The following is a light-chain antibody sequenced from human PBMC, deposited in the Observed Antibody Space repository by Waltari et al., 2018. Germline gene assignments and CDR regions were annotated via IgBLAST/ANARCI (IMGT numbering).Light chain of an antibody. CDR1: QNIRSW. J-gene: IGKJ1*01. V-gene: IGKV1-5*03. CDR3: QQYSSYSPWM. CDR2: KAS. Sequence: DIQMTQSPSTLSASVGDRVTITCRASQNIRSWLAWYQQKPGKAPKCLIYKASSLESGVPSRFSGSGSGTEFTLTISSLQPDDFATYYCQQYSSYSPWMFGQGTKVEIK.